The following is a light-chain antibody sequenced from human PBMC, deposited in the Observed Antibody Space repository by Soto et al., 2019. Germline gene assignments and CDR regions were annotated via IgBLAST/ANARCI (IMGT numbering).Light chain of an antibody. CDR3: SLYISSSIYLV. CDR2: EVS. V-gene: IGLV2-18*01. J-gene: IGLJ3*02. Sequence: QSALTQPPSVSGSPGQTVSISCTGSSSDVGSHNRVSWYQQPPGTAPKLMIYEVSNRPSGVPDRFSGSKSGNTASLTISGLQAEDEGDYYCSLYISSSIYLVFGGGTQLTVL. CDR1: SSDVGSHNR.